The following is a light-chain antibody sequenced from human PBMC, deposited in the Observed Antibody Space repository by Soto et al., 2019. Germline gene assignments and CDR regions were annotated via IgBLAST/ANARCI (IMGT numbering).Light chain of an antibody. CDR1: SSNIGAGYD. J-gene: IGLJ2*01. Sequence: QSVLTQPPSVSGAPGQRVTLSCTGSSSNIGAGYDVNWYQQLPGTAPKLLIYGNTNRPSGVPDRFSGSKSGTSGSLAISGLQSEDEAEYYCQSWDTSLRGSVFGGGTKLTVL. CDR2: GNT. V-gene: IGLV1-40*01. CDR3: QSWDTSLRGSV.